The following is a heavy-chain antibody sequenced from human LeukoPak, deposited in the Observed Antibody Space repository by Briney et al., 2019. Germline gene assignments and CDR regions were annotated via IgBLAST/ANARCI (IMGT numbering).Heavy chain of an antibody. CDR1: GFTFSSYA. CDR2: ISGSGGST. V-gene: IGHV3-23*01. D-gene: IGHD3-22*01. Sequence: GGSLRLSCAASGFTFSSYAMSWVRQAPGKGLEWVSAISGSGGSTYYADSVKGRFTISRDNSKKPLYLQMNSLRAEDTAVYYCAKRDEMRITMIVVVSFDYWGQGTLVNVSS. J-gene: IGHJ4*02. CDR3: AKRDEMRITMIVVVSFDY.